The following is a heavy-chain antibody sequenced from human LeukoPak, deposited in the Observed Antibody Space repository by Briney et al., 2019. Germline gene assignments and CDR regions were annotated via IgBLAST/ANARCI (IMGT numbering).Heavy chain of an antibody. CDR3: ARDFWSGIFDY. J-gene: IGHJ4*02. CDR1: GGSFSGYY. Sequence: SEILSLTCAVYGGSFSGYYWSWIRQPPGKGLEWIGEINHSGSTNYNPSLKSRVTISVDTSKNQFSLKLSSVTAADTAVYYCARDFWSGIFDYWGQGTLVTVSS. D-gene: IGHD3-3*01. V-gene: IGHV4-34*01. CDR2: INHSGST.